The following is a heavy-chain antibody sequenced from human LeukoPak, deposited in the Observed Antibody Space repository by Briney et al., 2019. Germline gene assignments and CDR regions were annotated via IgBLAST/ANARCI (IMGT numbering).Heavy chain of an antibody. CDR3: AELGITMIGGV. V-gene: IGHV3-20*04. CDR2: INWNGGST. CDR1: GFTFEDYG. D-gene: IGHD3-10*02. J-gene: IGHJ6*04. Sequence: GGSLRLSCAASGFTFEDYGMSWVRQAPGKGLEWVSGINWNGGSTGYVDSVKGRFTISRDNAKNSLYLQMNSLRAEDTAVYYCAELGITMIGGVWGKGTTVTISS.